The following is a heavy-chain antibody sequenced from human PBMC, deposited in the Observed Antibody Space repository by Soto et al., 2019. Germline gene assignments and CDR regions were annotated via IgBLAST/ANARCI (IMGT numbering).Heavy chain of an antibody. D-gene: IGHD4-4*01. CDR3: ARDGGVYDYSPFDY. J-gene: IGHJ4*02. CDR1: GGTFNSYA. V-gene: IGHV1-69*12. Sequence: QVQLVQSGAEVKKPGSSVKVSCKASGGTFNSYAISWVRQAPGQGLEWMGGIIPIFGTANYAQKFQGRVTITADESTSTAYRELSSLRSEDTAVYCCARDGGVYDYSPFDYWGQGTLVTVSS. CDR2: IIPIFGTA.